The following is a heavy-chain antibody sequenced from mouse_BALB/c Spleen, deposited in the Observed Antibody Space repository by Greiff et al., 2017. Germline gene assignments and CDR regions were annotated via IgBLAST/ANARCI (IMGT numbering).Heavy chain of an antibody. J-gene: IGHJ4*01. CDR3: ARRRVRRGYYAMDY. D-gene: IGHD2-14*01. Sequence: EVQVVESGGGLVKPGGSLKLSCAASGFTFSSYAMSWVRQTPEKRLEWVASISSGGSTYYPDSVKGRFTISRDNARNILYLQMSSLRSEDTAMYYCARRRVRRGYYAMDYWGQGTSVTVSS. CDR2: ISSGGST. CDR1: GFTFSSYA. V-gene: IGHV5-6-5*01.